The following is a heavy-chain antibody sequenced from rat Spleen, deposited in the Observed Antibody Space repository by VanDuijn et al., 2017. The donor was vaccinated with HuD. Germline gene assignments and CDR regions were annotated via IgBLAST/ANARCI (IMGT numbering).Heavy chain of an antibody. Sequence: QVQLKESGPGLVQPSQTLSLACTVSGFSLTSYHVSWARQPPGKGLEWMGVIWTGGTTTYNSLLKSRLSISRDTSKSQVFLKMNSVQTEETATYYCDRDGMVGPPFDYWGQGVMVTVSS. V-gene: IGHV2-43*01. CDR2: IWTGGTT. J-gene: IGHJ2*01. CDR1: GFSLTSYH. CDR3: DRDGMVGPPFDY. D-gene: IGHD3-1*01.